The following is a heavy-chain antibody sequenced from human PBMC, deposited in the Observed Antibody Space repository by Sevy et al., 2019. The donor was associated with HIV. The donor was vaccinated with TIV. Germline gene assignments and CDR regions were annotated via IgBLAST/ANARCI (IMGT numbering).Heavy chain of an antibody. D-gene: IGHD3-22*01. CDR1: GFAFIDYA. CDR3: VKEVFDGNYDTADSKNAGGFDP. Sequence: GGSLRLSCAASGFAFIDYAMAWVRQAPGKGLEWVSLISGGGGGTYYADSVKGRFTISRDNSKNTLYRDMNNLGAEDTALYYCVKEVFDGNYDTADSKNAGGFDPWGQGTLVTVSS. J-gene: IGHJ5*02. V-gene: IGHV3-23*01. CDR2: ISGGGGGT.